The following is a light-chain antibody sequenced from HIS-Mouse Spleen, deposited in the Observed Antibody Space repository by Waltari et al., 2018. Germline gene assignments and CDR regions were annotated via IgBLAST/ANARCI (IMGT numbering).Light chain of an antibody. CDR3: YSTDSSGNHRV. CDR1: ALPTQY. J-gene: IGLJ2*01. CDR2: EDS. Sequence: SYELTQPPSVSVSPGQTASITCSGDALPTQYAYWYQQKSGPAPVLVIYEDSKRPSGIPERFSGSSSGTMATLTISGAQVEDEADYYCYSTDSSGNHRVFGGGTKLTVL. V-gene: IGLV3-10*01.